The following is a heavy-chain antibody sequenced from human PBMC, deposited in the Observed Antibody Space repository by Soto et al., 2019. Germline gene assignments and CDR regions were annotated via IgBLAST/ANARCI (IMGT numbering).Heavy chain of an antibody. CDR1: GGSISSYY. CDR3: ARVMYYYDSSGYSSGNYYFDY. CDR2: IYYSGST. V-gene: IGHV4-59*01. D-gene: IGHD3-22*01. J-gene: IGHJ4*02. Sequence: SETLSLTCTVSGGSISSYYWSWIRQPPGKGLEWIGYIYYSGSTNYNPSLKSRVTISVDTSKNQFPLKLSSVTAADTAVYYCARVMYYYDSSGYSSGNYYFDYWGQGTLVTVSS.